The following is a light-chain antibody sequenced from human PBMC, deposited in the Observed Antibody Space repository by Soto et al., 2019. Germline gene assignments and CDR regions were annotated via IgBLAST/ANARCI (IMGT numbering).Light chain of an antibody. CDR2: DAS. CDR1: QNINNY. J-gene: IGKJ5*01. CDR3: QQYENLPT. Sequence: DIQMTESPSSLSASVGARVTTTSQASQNINNYLNWYQQKPGRAPKLRIYDASNLEAGVPSRLRGSGSGTDFTFTISRLQPEDIATYYCQQYENLPTFGQGTRLEIK. V-gene: IGKV1-33*01.